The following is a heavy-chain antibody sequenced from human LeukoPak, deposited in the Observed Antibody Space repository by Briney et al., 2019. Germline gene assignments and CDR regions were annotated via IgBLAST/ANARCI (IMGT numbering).Heavy chain of an antibody. D-gene: IGHD3-22*01. CDR3: ARGSYYYDSGCYYNWYFDL. Sequence: ASVRLSCTASGYTFTDYYIHWVRQAPGQGLEWMGWIHPNSGATNCAQKFQGRVTMTGDTSITTAYMDLSRLSSDDTAVYYCARGSYYYDSGCYYNWYFDLWGRGTLVTVSS. J-gene: IGHJ2*01. V-gene: IGHV1-2*02. CDR1: GYTFTDYY. CDR2: IHPNSGAT.